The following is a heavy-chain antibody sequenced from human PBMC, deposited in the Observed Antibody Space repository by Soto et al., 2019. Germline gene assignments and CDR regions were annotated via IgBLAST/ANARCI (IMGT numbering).Heavy chain of an antibody. Sequence: SVKVYCKASGGPFSSYAISLVRQAPGQGLEWMGGIIAIFGTANYAQKFHGRVTITADESTSTAYMELSSLRSEDTAVYYCASGTSSSGWFGYWGQGTLVTVSS. CDR3: ASGTSSSGWFGY. J-gene: IGHJ5*01. CDR2: IIAIFGTA. D-gene: IGHD6-19*01. V-gene: IGHV1-69*13. CDR1: GGPFSSYA.